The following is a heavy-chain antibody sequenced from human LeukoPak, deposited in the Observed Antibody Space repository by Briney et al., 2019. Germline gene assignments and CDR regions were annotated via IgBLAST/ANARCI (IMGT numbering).Heavy chain of an antibody. J-gene: IGHJ6*03. V-gene: IGHV4-39*07. CDR1: GGSISSSSYY. CDR2: IYYSGST. CDR3: ARGLGYSYGPYYYYMDV. Sequence: ETLSLTCTVSGGSISSSSYYWGWIRQPPGKGLEWIGSIYYSGSTYYNPSLKSRVTISVDTSKNQFSLKLSSVTAADTAVYYCARGLGYSYGPYYYYMDVWGKGTTVTVSS. D-gene: IGHD5-18*01.